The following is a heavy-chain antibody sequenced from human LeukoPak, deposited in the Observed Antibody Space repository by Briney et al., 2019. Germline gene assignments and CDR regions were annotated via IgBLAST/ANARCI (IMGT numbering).Heavy chain of an antibody. J-gene: IGHJ3*02. D-gene: IGHD2-15*01. CDR2: ISYDGSNK. Sequence: GGSLRLSCAASGFTFSSYGMHWVRQAPGKGLEWVAVISYDGSNKYYADSVKGRFTISRDNSKNTLYLQMNSLRAEDTAVYYCAKDKGWCSGGSCYSGAFDIWSQGTMVTVSS. CDR3: AKDKGWCSGGSCYSGAFDI. CDR1: GFTFSSYG. V-gene: IGHV3-30*18.